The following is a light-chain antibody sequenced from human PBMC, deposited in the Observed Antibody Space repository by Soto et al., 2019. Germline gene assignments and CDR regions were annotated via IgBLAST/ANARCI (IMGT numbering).Light chain of an antibody. J-gene: IGKJ1*01. CDR3: LQYCNWPTWT. V-gene: IGKV3-15*01. CDR2: GAS. CDR1: QSVSSK. Sequence: DIILKHPTAIVSGKTVDRATLSSRDSQSVSSKLAWYQQKPGQAPRLLGYGASTRATGIPARFSGSVSWTELTLTNSSLRSADFSVYYVLQYCNWPTWTFGQGTKVDIK.